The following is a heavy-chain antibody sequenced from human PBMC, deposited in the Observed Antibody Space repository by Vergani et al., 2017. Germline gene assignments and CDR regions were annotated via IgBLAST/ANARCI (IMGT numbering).Heavy chain of an antibody. J-gene: IGHJ6*02. CDR1: GFTFSSYE. CDR2: ISSSGSTI. Sequence: EVQLLESGGGLVQPGGSLRLSCAASGFTFSSYEMNWVRQAPGKGLEWVSYISSSGSTIYYADSVKGRFTISRDNSKNTLYLQMNSLRAEDTAVYYCAKGAGGMDVWGQGTTVTVSS. V-gene: IGHV3-48*03. CDR3: AKGAGGMDV.